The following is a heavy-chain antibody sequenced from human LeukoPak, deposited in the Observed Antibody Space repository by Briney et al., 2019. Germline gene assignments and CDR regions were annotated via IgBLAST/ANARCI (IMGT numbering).Heavy chain of an antibody. Sequence: GGSLCISCAASGFTFISYAMSWVREAPGKGLEWVSAISGSGGSTYYADSVKGRFTLSRDNSKNTLYLHMNSLRAEDTAVYYCAKDKTCHSYLGTFDIWGQRTMVTVSS. V-gene: IGHV3-23*01. CDR3: AKDKTCHSYLGTFDI. J-gene: IGHJ3*02. CDR1: GFTFISYA. D-gene: IGHD7-27*01. CDR2: ISGSGGST.